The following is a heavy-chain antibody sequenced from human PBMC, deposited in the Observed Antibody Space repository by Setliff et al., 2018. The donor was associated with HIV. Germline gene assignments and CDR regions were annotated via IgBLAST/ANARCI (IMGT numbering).Heavy chain of an antibody. V-gene: IGHV3-73*01. Sequence: GGSLRLSCAASGFMYSDPAIHWVRQASGKGLEWVGRILNRNNKYETAYAVSMKGRFTISRDDSKNTLYLQMNSLKIEDTAVYYCITDMPPSSGNYLSQADYWGQGTLVTVSS. CDR3: ITDMPPSSGNYLSQADY. CDR1: GFMYSDPA. J-gene: IGHJ4*02. CDR2: ILNRNNKYET. D-gene: IGHD3-22*01.